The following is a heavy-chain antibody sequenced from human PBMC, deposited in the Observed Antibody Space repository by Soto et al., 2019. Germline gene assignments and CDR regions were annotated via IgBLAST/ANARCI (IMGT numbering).Heavy chain of an antibody. CDR2: ISYDGSNK. CDR3: ARGYYYDSSGYPFDY. Sequence: SLRLSCAASGFTFSSYAMHWVRQAPGKGLEWVAVISYDGSNKYYADSVKGRFTISRDNSKNTLYLQMNSLRAEDTAVYYCARGYYYDSSGYPFDYWGQGTLVTVSS. J-gene: IGHJ4*02. CDR1: GFTFSSYA. D-gene: IGHD3-22*01. V-gene: IGHV3-30-3*01.